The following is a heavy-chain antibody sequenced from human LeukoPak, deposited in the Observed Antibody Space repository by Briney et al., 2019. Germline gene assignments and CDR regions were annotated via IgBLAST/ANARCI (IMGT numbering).Heavy chain of an antibody. V-gene: IGHV3-11*01. CDR1: GFTFGDDG. CDR3: ARRRGGSRGIDYYYYMDV. Sequence: PGGSLRLSCTASGFTFGDDGWSWFRQAPGKGLEWVSYISSGGITIYYADSVKGRFTISRDNAKNSMYLQMNSLRAEDTAVYYCARRRGGSRGIDYYYYMDVWGKGTTVTVSS. J-gene: IGHJ6*03. D-gene: IGHD1-1*01. CDR2: ISSGGITI.